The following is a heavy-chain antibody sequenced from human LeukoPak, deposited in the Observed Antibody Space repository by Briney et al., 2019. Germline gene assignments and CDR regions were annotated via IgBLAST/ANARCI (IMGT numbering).Heavy chain of an antibody. J-gene: IGHJ5*02. CDR2: IYYSGST. D-gene: IGHD7-27*01. V-gene: IGHV4-31*11. CDR1: GGSFSGYY. Sequence: KPSETLSLTCAVYGGSFSGYYWSWIRQHPGKGLEWIGYIYYSGSTYYNPSLKSRVTISVDTSKNQFSLKLSSVTAADTAVYYCARDQLGDGYNWFDPWGQGTLVTVSS. CDR3: ARDQLGDGYNWFDP.